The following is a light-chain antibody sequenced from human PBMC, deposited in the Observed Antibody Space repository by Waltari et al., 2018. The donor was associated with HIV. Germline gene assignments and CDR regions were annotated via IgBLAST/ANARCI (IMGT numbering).Light chain of an antibody. CDR3: LQDFNYPYT. Sequence: AVQMTQSPSSLSASVGDTVTISCRSSQGITGDLAWYQHKPGNGPKLLIYEISTLHTGVPSRFSGRGSGAFFTLTITGLQPEDSATYYCLQDFNYPYTFGQGTKVEI. CDR1: QGITGD. CDR2: EIS. J-gene: IGKJ2*01. V-gene: IGKV1-6*01.